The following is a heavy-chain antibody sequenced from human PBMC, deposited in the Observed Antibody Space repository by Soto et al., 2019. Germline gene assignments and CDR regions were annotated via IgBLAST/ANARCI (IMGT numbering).Heavy chain of an antibody. CDR1: RFPFSTYG. CDR3: AKVWRYNCDTDAFGF. V-gene: IGHV3-30*18. D-gene: IGHD1-1*01. CDR2: ISYDGSEK. Sequence: GWSLRLSCAASRFPFSTYGMHWVRQAPGKGLEWVAVISYDGSEKYYADSVKGRFTISRDNSKNTLYLQMDSLRTEDTAVYFCAKVWRYNCDTDAFGFSGQGRMVTVSS. J-gene: IGHJ3*01.